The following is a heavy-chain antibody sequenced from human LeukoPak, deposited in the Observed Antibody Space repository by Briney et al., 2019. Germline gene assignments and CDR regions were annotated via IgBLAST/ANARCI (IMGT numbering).Heavy chain of an antibody. J-gene: IGHJ6*02. Sequence: NSSQTLSLTCTVSGGPISSGGYYWSWIRQHPGKGLEWIGYIYYSGSTYYNPSLKSRVTISVDTSKNQFSLKLSSVTAADTAVYYCARDRWNLGYCSSTSCYKGYYYYGMDVWGQGTTVTVSS. CDR2: IYYSGST. CDR3: ARDRWNLGYCSSTSCYKGYYYYGMDV. D-gene: IGHD2-2*02. V-gene: IGHV4-31*03. CDR1: GGPISSGGYY.